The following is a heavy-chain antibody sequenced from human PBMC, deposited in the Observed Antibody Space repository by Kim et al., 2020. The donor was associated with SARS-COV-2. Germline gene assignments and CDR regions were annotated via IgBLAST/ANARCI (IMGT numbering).Heavy chain of an antibody. CDR1: GFTFSSYW. CDR3: ARGLNVGGNSRRYYYYGMDV. J-gene: IGHJ6*02. CDR2: IKQDGSEK. D-gene: IGHD2-21*02. V-gene: IGHV3-7*01. Sequence: GGSLRLSCAASGFTFSSYWMSWVRQAPGKGLEWVANIKQDGSEKYYVDSVKGRFTISRDNAKNSLYLQMNSLRAEDTAVYYCARGLNVGGNSRRYYYYGMDVWGQGTTVTVSS.